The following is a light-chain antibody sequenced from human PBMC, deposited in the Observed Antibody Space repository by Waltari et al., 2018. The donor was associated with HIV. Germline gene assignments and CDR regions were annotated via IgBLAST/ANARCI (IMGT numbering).Light chain of an antibody. CDR3: ASYLRSGPLGV. J-gene: IGLJ2*01. CDR1: ATPAGHCNY. CDR2: NVN. Sequence: QSALTQPRAASGSPGQSVTIPCTGIATPAGHCNYLSWYQHRPGRTPWLLLFNVNKRHSGVPSRFSGSRSGSTASLTISDLQFDDEGYYYCASYLRSGPLGVFGGGTTLTVL. V-gene: IGLV2-11*01.